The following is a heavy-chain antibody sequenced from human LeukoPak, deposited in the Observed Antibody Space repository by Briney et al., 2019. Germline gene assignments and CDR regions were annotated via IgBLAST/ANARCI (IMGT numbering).Heavy chain of an antibody. CDR2: IFPSDSDI. CDR3: ARPPLQIVVVPEDAFDI. D-gene: IGHD2-2*01. Sequence: GESLKISCKGSGYSFTKNWIAWVRQMPGRGLEWMGIIFPSDSDIKYSPSFQGQVTISADKSINTAYLQWSSLKASDTAMYYCARPPLQIVVVPEDAFDIWGQGTMVTVSS. V-gene: IGHV5-51*01. J-gene: IGHJ3*02. CDR1: GYSFTKNW.